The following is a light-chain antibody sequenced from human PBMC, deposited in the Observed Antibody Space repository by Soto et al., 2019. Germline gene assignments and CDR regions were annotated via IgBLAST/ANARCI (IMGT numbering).Light chain of an antibody. CDR1: SSDVGSYNL. J-gene: IGLJ1*01. CDR2: EGS. Sequence: ALTQPASVSGSPGQSITISCTGTSSDVGSYNLVSWYQQHPGKAPKLMIYEGSKRPSGVSNRFSGSKSGNTASLTISGLQAEDEADYYCCSYAGSSTSLYVFGTGTKLTVL. CDR3: CSYAGSSTSLYV. V-gene: IGLV2-23*01.